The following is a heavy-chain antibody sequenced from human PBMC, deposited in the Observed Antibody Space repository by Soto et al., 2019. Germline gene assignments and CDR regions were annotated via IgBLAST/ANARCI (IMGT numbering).Heavy chain of an antibody. V-gene: IGHV1-2*02. CDR2: INPHNGAT. Sequence: QEHLVQSGSELKKRGASVKISCRASGYTFTDYYIHWVRQAPGQGLEWMGWINPHNGATKYAQKFQVTVTMTSDTSIRTAYMELSRLTSDDTALYYCTARHRRFLFCSDDYCPDYWGQGTLVSVSS. CDR3: TARHRRFLFCSDDYCPDY. CDR1: GYTFTDYY. J-gene: IGHJ4*01. D-gene: IGHD2-21*01.